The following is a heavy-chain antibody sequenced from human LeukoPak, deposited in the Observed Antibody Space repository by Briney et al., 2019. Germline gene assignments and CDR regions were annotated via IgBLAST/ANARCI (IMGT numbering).Heavy chain of an antibody. CDR2: IYPGDSDT. Sequence: GESLKISCKGSGYSFTSYWIGWVRQMPGKGLEGMGIIYPGDSDTRYSPSFQGQVTISADKSINTAYLQWSSLKASDTAMYYCASLPDSGSYFGVRAYYFDYWGQGTLVTVSS. V-gene: IGHV5-51*01. CDR3: ASLPDSGSYFGVRAYYFDY. CDR1: GYSFTSYW. J-gene: IGHJ4*02. D-gene: IGHD1-26*01.